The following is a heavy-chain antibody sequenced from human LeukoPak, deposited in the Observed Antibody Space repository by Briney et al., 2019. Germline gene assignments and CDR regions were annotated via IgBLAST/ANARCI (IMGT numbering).Heavy chain of an antibody. V-gene: IGHV3-48*01. D-gene: IGHD3-22*01. J-gene: IGHJ3*02. Sequence: PGGSLRLSCAASGFTFSSYSMNWVRQAPGKGLEWVSYISSSSSTIYYADSVKGRFTISRDNAKNSLYLQMNSLRAEDTAVYYCARDLYYYDRSDAFDIWGQGTMVTVSS. CDR2: ISSSSSTI. CDR1: GFTFSSYS. CDR3: ARDLYYYDRSDAFDI.